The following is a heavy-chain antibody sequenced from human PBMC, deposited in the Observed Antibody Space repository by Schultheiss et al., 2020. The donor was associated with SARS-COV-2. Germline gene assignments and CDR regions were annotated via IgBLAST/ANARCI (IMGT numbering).Heavy chain of an antibody. J-gene: IGHJ4*02. CDR3: AREGSIAVAGKVDY. CDR2: IYYSGST. CDR1: GGSISSSSYY. V-gene: IGHV4-39*07. D-gene: IGHD6-19*01. Sequence: SETLSLTCTVSGGSISSSSYYWGWIRQPPGKGLEWIGSIYYSGSTYYNPSLKSRVTISVDTSKNQFSLKLSSVTATDTAVYYCAREGSIAVAGKVDYWGQGTLVTVSS.